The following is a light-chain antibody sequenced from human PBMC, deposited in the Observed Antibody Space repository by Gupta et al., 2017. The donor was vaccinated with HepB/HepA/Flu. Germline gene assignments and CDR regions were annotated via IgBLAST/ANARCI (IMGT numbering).Light chain of an antibody. CDR2: GAS. J-gene: IGKJ1*01. CDR1: QSVISTY. Sequence: EIVLTQSPGTLSLSPGERATLSCRASQSVISTYLAWYQQKPGQAPRLLIYGASSRATGIPDRFSGSGSGTDFTLTISRGEPEDFAVYFCQQHGSSPPWTFGQGTKVEIK. V-gene: IGKV3-20*01. CDR3: QQHGSSPPWT.